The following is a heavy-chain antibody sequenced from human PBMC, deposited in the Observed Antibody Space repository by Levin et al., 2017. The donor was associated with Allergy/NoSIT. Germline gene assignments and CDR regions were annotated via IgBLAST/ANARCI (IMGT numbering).Heavy chain of an antibody. D-gene: IGHD3-22*01. Sequence: QTGGSLRLSCAASGFTFSSYGMHWVRQAPGKGLEWVAVIWYDGSNKYYADSVKGRFTISRDNSKNTLYLQMNSLRAEDTAVYYCAREGQEYDSSGLRYWGQGTLVTVSS. CDR2: IWYDGSNK. CDR3: AREGQEYDSSGLRY. V-gene: IGHV3-33*01. CDR1: GFTFSSYG. J-gene: IGHJ4*02.